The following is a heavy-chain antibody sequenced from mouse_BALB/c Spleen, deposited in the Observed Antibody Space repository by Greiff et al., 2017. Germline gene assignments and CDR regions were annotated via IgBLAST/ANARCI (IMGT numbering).Heavy chain of an antibody. J-gene: IGHJ2*01. CDR1: GFSLSTSGMG. CDR3: AHYYGSPYYFDY. D-gene: IGHD1-2*01. CDR2: IYWDDDK. V-gene: IGHV8-12*01. Sequence: QVTLKESGPGILQPSQTLSLTCSFSGFSLSTSGMGVSWIRQPSGKGLEWLAHIYWDDDKRYNPSLKSRLTISKDTSRNQVFLKITSVDTADTATYYCAHYYGSPYYFDYWGQGTTLTVSS.